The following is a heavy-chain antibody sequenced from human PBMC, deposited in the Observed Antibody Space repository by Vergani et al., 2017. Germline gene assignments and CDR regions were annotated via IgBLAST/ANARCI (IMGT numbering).Heavy chain of an antibody. CDR1: GSIFSTYA. J-gene: IGHJ4*01. V-gene: IGHV3-23*01. CDR2: ISASGAPT. Sequence: EVQLLESGGDLVQPGGPLSFPCTASGSIFSTYAMSWVRQAPGKGLEWVSGISASGAPTYYADSVKGRVTISRDNSKNTLYLQMNSLRVEDTAVYYFARAYGRYDWFDYWGQRTLVTVSS. CDR3: ARAYGRYDWFDY. D-gene: IGHD1-20*01.